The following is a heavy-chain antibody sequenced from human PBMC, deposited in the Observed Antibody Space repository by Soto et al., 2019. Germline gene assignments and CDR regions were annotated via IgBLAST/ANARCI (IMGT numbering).Heavy chain of an antibody. CDR1: GGSISSGSYY. J-gene: IGHJ4*02. CDR2: IYYSGST. Sequence: PSETLSLTCAVSGGSISSGSYYWSWIRQPPGKGLEWIGYIYYSGSTNYNPSLKSRVTISVDTSKNQFSLKLSSVTAADTAVYYCARTSRFDCWGQGTLVTVSS. V-gene: IGHV4-61*01. CDR3: ARTSRFDC. D-gene: IGHD6-6*01.